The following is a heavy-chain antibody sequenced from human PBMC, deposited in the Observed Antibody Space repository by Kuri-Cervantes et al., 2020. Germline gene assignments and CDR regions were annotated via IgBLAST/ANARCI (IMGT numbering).Heavy chain of an antibody. CDR1: AFTFSSYS. CDR2: IKQDGSEK. J-gene: IGHJ4*02. D-gene: IGHD2-2*02. CDR3: ARGDIVVVPAAIPEVYFDY. Sequence: GGSLRLSCAASAFTFSSYSMSWVRQAPGKGLEWVANIKQDGSEKYYVDSVKGRFTISRDNAKNSLYLQMNSLRAEDTAVYYCARGDIVVVPAAIPEVYFDYWDQGTLVTVSS. V-gene: IGHV3-7*01.